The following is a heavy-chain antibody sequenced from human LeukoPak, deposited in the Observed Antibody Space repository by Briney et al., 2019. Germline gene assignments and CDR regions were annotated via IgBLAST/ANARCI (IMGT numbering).Heavy chain of an antibody. CDR1: GGSISSYY. V-gene: IGHV4-59*08. CDR3: ARSRDPDYGGNPGAFDI. J-gene: IGHJ3*02. CDR2: IYYSGST. Sequence: SETLSLTCTVSGGSISSYYWSWIRQPPGKGLEWIGYIYYSGSTNYNPSLKSRVTISVDTSKNQFSLKLSSVTAADTAVYYCARSRDPDYGGNPGAFDIWGQGTMVTVSS. D-gene: IGHD4-23*01.